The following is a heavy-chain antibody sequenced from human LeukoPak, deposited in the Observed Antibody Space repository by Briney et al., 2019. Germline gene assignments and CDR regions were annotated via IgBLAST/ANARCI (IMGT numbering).Heavy chain of an antibody. CDR3: AKGSCDCTSRCPRYYYYMDV. CDR2: VRYDGSEK. CDR1: GFTFTNYG. J-gene: IGHJ6*03. Sequence: PGGSLRLSCASSGFTFTNYGMHWVRQAPGKGLEWVAFVRYDGSEKYYAESVKGRFTISRDDSKNTVYLQMNSLRGEDTAVYYCAKGSCDCTSRCPRYYYYMDVWGKGTTVTVSS. D-gene: IGHD2-2*01. V-gene: IGHV3-30*02.